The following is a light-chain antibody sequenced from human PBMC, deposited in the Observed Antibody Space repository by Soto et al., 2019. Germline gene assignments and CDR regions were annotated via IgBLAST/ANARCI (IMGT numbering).Light chain of an antibody. CDR1: QSISSW. Sequence: TKMMSSHSNRSASVRNRITMSFRASQSISSWLAWYQQKPGKAPKPLIYDASSLESGVPSRFSGSGSGTEVTVTSSRLPTDDVATYYGEPHNSYSTSGQGAKVDIK. CDR2: DAS. J-gene: IGKJ1*01. V-gene: IGKV1-5*01. CDR3: EPHNSYST.